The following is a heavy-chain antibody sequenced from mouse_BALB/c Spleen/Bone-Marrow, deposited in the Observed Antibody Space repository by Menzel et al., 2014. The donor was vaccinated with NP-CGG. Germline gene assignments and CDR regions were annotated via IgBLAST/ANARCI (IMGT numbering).Heavy chain of an antibody. CDR2: INPSSGYT. CDR3: ERKYDYARDY. J-gene: IGHJ4*01. D-gene: IGHD2-14*01. CDR1: GYTFTSYT. Sequence: VQLQQSGAELARPGASVKMSCKASGYTFTSYTMHWVKQRPGQGLEWIGYINPSSGYTNYNQKFKDKSTLTADKSSSTAYMQLSTPTAEDAADYDSERKYDYARDYWGQGTSVTVSS. V-gene: IGHV1-4*01.